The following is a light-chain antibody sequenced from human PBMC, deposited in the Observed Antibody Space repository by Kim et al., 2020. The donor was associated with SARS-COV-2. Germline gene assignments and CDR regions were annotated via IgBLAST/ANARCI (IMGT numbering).Light chain of an antibody. Sequence: GKTVTISCNRSRGSMASNYVQWYQQRPGSAPTTVIYEDNQRPSGVPDRFSGSIDSSSNSASLTISGLKTEDEADYYCQSYDSSTWVFGGGTQLTVL. V-gene: IGLV6-57*03. CDR2: EDN. CDR1: RGSMASNY. CDR3: QSYDSSTWV. J-gene: IGLJ3*02.